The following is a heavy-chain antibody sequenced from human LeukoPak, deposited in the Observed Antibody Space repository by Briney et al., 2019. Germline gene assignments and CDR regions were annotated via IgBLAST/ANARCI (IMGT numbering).Heavy chain of an antibody. V-gene: IGHV3-48*01. J-gene: IGHJ4*02. CDR3: ARGPLSFEEWELLTFDY. CDR2: ISSSSSTI. CDR1: GFTFSSYS. Sequence: GGSLRLSCAASGFTFSSYSMNWVRQAPGKGLEWVSYISSSSSTIYYADSVKGRFTISRDNAKNSLYLQMNSLRAEDTAVYYCARGPLSFEEWELLTFDYWGQGTLVTVSS. D-gene: IGHD1-26*01.